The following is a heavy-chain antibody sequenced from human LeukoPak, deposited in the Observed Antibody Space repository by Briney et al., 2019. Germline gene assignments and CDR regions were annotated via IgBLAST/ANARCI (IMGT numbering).Heavy chain of an antibody. V-gene: IGHV3-7*01. J-gene: IGHJ6*03. CDR1: GFTFSNYW. CDR3: ARARYCSSTSCPGPYYYHMDV. CDR2: INEDGSEK. Sequence: GGSLRLSCAAPGFTFSNYWMNWVRQAPGKGLEWVANINEDGSEKYHVDSVKGRFTISRDNAKNSLYLQMNSLRAEDTAVYYCARARYCSSTSCPGPYYYHMDVWGKGTTVTVSS. D-gene: IGHD2-2*01.